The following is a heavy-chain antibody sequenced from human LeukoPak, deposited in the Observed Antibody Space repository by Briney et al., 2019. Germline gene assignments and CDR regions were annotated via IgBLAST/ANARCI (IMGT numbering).Heavy chain of an antibody. Sequence: PSQTLSLTCTVSGGSISSGDYYWSWIRQPPGKGLEWIGYIYYSGSTYYNPSLKSRVTISVDTSKNQFSLKLSSVTAADTAAYYCARGLDDDAFDIWGQGTMVTVSS. CDR3: ARGLDDDAFDI. CDR1: GGSISSGDYY. CDR2: IYYSGST. V-gene: IGHV4-30-4*08. D-gene: IGHD3-16*01. J-gene: IGHJ3*02.